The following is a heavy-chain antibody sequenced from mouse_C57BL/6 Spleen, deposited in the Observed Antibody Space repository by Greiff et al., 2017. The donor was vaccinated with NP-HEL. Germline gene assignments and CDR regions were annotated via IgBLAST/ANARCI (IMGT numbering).Heavy chain of an antibody. Sequence: VQLKQSGGGLVKPGGSLKLSCAASGFTFSDYGMHWVRQAPEKGLEWVAYISSGSSTIYYADTVKGRFTISRDNAKNTLFLQMTSLRSEDTAMYYCARLGSSYDYWGQGTTLTVSS. J-gene: IGHJ2*01. CDR1: GFTFSDYG. V-gene: IGHV5-17*01. D-gene: IGHD1-1*01. CDR2: ISSGSSTI. CDR3: ARLGSSYDY.